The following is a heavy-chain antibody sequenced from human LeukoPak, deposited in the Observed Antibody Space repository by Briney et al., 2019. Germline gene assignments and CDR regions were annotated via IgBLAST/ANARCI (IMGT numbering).Heavy chain of an antibody. D-gene: IGHD5-12*01. CDR3: ARHQVDIVATNFVWWFDP. V-gene: IGHV4-39*01. CDR2: IYYSGIT. J-gene: IGHJ5*02. CDR1: GGSISSSSYY. Sequence: PSETLSLTCTVSGGSISSSSYYWGWIRQPPGKGLEWIGSIYYSGITYYNPSLKSRVTISVDTSKNQFSLKLSSVTAADTAVYYCARHQVDIVATNFVWWFDPWGQGTLVTVSS.